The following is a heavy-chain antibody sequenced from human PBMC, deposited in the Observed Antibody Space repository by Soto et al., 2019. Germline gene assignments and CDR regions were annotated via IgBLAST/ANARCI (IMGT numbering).Heavy chain of an antibody. J-gene: IGHJ3*02. Sequence: ASVKVSCKASGGTFSSYAISWVRQAPGQGLEWMGGIIPIFGTANYAQKFQGRVTITADESTSTAYMELSSLRSEDTAVYYGARVSYCGGDCYSIWGQGTMVTVSS. CDR1: GGTFSSYA. V-gene: IGHV1-69*13. CDR2: IIPIFGTA. CDR3: ARVSYCGGDCYSI. D-gene: IGHD2-21*02.